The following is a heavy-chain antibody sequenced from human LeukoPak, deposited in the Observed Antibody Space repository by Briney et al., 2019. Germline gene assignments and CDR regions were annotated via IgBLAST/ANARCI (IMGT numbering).Heavy chain of an antibody. CDR1: GFTFSSYG. D-gene: IGHD3-22*01. Sequence: GGSLRLSCAASGFTFSSYGMHWVRQAPGKGLEWVAVIWYDGSNKYYADSVKGRFTISRDNSKNTLYLQMNSLRAEDTAVYYCARVRDSSGYYYPRSAYYYYYGMDVWGQGTTVTVSS. V-gene: IGHV3-33*08. CDR2: IWYDGSNK. CDR3: ARVRDSSGYYYPRSAYYYYYGMDV. J-gene: IGHJ6*02.